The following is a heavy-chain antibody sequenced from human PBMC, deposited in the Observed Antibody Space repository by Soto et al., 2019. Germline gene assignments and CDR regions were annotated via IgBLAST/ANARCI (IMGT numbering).Heavy chain of an antibody. Sequence: QVQLVQSGAEVKKPGASVKVSCKASGYTFTTYALHWVRQAPGQRPEWMGWINPASGHTKYSKKFQDRVTITRDTSASNGYMKLSRLGAEATAVYYCGRSVVGATGEILYDGMDIWGQGTTVTVSS. D-gene: IGHD1-26*01. CDR2: INPASGHT. J-gene: IGHJ6*02. CDR3: GRSVVGATGEILYDGMDI. V-gene: IGHV1-3*01. CDR1: GYTFTTYA.